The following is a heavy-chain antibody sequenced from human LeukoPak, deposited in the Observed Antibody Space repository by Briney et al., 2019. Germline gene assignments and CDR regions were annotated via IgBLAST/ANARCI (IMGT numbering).Heavy chain of an antibody. CDR1: GGSVISGSYY. D-gene: IGHD2-2*02. CDR2: IYYSGST. V-gene: IGHV4-61*01. CDR3: ARKFCTSTSCDRGFFDY. J-gene: IGHJ4*02. Sequence: PSETLSLTCTVSGGSVISGSYYWSWIRQPPGKGLEWIGYIYYSGSTYYNPSLKSRVTISVDTSKNQFSLRLSSVTAADTAVYYCARKFCTSTSCDRGFFDYWGQGTLVTVSS.